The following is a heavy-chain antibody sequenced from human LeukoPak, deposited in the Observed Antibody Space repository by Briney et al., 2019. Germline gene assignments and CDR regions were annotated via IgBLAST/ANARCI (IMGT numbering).Heavy chain of an antibody. CDR3: TTDGGYDWGSGDAFDI. D-gene: IGHD5-12*01. CDR1: GFIFSSSA. CDR2: ISDNGGNT. V-gene: IGHV3-23*01. Sequence: GGSLRLSCAASGFIFSSSAMNWVRQAPGKGLEWVSTISDNGGNTYYPDSVKGRFTISRDNSKNTLYLQMNSLKTEDTAVYYCTTDGGYDWGSGDAFDIWGQGTMVTVSS. J-gene: IGHJ3*02.